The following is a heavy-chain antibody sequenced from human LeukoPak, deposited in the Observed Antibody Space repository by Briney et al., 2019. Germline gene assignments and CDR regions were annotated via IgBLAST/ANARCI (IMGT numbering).Heavy chain of an antibody. CDR1: GFTFSSYA. CDR3: AKDYGGQSAFDY. J-gene: IGHJ4*02. D-gene: IGHD4-23*01. CDR2: ISGSGGST. Sequence: GGSLRLSCAASGFTFSSYAMSWVRQAPGKGLEWVSAISGSGGSTYYADSVKGRSTISRDNSKNTLYLQMNSLRAEDTAVYYCAKDYGGQSAFDYWGQGTLVTVSS. V-gene: IGHV3-23*01.